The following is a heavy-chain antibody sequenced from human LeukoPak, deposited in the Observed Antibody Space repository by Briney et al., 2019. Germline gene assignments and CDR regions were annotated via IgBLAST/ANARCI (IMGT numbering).Heavy chain of an antibody. V-gene: IGHV3-23*01. D-gene: IGHD6-19*01. CDR1: GFTFSSYG. Sequence: GGSLRLSCAASGFTFSSYGMSWVRQAPGKGLEWVSAISGSGGSTYYADSVKGRFTISRDNSKNTLYLQMNSLRAEDTAVYYCAKDSSGWYHSIPDYWGQGTLVTVSS. CDR3: AKDSSGWYHSIPDY. J-gene: IGHJ4*02. CDR2: ISGSGGST.